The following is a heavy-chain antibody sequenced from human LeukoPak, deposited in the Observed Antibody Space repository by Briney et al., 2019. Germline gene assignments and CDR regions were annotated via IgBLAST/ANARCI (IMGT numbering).Heavy chain of an antibody. CDR2: IYYSGST. J-gene: IGHJ4*02. V-gene: IGHV4-59*01. CDR3: ARGGRTKGDYFDY. CDR1: GGSISSYY. D-gene: IGHD2-8*01. Sequence: SETLSLTCTVSGGSISSYYRSWIRQPPGKGLEWIGYIYYSGSTNYNPSLKSRVTISVDTSKNQFSLKLSSVTAADTAVYYCARGGRTKGDYFDYWGQGTLVTVSS.